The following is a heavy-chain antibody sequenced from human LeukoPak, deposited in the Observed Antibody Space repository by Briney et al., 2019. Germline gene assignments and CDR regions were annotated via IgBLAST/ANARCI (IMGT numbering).Heavy chain of an antibody. CDR3: ARDLSLLPHKFDP. J-gene: IGHJ5*02. D-gene: IGHD1-26*01. Sequence: GASVKVSCKASGGTFSSYAISWVRQAPGQGLEWMGRISVYNANTNYAQKFQGRVTMTTDTSTRTAYMELRSLRSDDTAVYYCARDLSLLPHKFDPWGQGTLVTVSS. CDR2: ISVYNANT. CDR1: GGTFSSYA. V-gene: IGHV1-18*01.